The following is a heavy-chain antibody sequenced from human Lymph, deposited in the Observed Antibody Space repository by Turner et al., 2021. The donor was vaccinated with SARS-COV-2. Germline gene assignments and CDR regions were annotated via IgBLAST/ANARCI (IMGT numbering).Heavy chain of an antibody. CDR1: GVTFSTYA. CDR2: ISDDGSNK. Sequence: QVQLVESGGGAVQPGRSLRLSCAASGVTFSTYAIYWVRQAPGKGLGWVAVISDDGSNKYYADSLKGRFTISRDNSKNTLYLQMISLRAEDAAVYYCARYASGGYFYYCMDVWGQGTTVTVSS. D-gene: IGHD3-10*01. J-gene: IGHJ6*02. V-gene: IGHV3-30*04. CDR3: ARYASGGYFYYCMDV.